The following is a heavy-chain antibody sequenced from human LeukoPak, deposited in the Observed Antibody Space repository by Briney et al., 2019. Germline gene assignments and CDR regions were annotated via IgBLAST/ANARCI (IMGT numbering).Heavy chain of an antibody. CDR2: IYHSGST. CDR1: GYSISSGYY. D-gene: IGHD6-13*01. V-gene: IGHV4-38-2*02. J-gene: IGHJ6*03. CDR3: ARRSGGDSSSWYGGPRPVHYYYYYMDV. Sequence: SETLSLTCTVSGYSISSGYYWGWIRQPPGKGLEWIGSIYHSGSTYYNPSLKSRVTISVDTSKNQFSLKLSSVTAADTAVYYCARRSGGDSSSWYGGPRPVHYYYYYMDVWGKGTTVTVSS.